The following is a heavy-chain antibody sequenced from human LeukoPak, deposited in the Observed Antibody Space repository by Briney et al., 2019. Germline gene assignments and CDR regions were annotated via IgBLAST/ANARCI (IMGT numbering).Heavy chain of an antibody. J-gene: IGHJ4*02. CDR3: ARGPTVRGSFDY. Sequence: SQTLSLTCAVSGGSISSCGYSWSWIRQPPGKGLEWIGYIYHRGSTNYNPSLKSRVTISVDRSKNQFSLKLSSVTAADTAVYYCARGPTVRGSFDYWGQGTLVTVSS. V-gene: IGHV4-30-2*01. CDR1: GGSISSCGYS. CDR2: IYHRGST. D-gene: IGHD3-10*01.